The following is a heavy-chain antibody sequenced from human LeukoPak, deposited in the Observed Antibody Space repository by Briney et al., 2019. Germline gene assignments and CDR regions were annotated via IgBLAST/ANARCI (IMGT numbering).Heavy chain of an antibody. D-gene: IGHD3-22*01. Sequence: PGGSLRLSCAASGFTFDDYGMSWVRQAPGKGLEWVSGINWNGGSTGYADSVKGRFTISRDNAKNSLYLQMNSLRAEDTALYYCARVPPNYYDSSGYYRHFDYWGQGTLVTVSS. J-gene: IGHJ4*02. CDR2: INWNGGST. V-gene: IGHV3-20*04. CDR3: ARVPPNYYDSSGYYRHFDY. CDR1: GFTFDDYG.